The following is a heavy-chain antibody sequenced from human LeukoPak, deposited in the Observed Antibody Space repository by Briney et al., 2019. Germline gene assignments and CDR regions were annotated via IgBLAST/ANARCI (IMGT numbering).Heavy chain of an antibody. CDR2: ISWNSGSI. D-gene: IGHD2-15*01. CDR3: AKDPPKSDIVVVVAATEHF. V-gene: IGHV3-9*01. Sequence: GGSLRLSCAASGFTFDDYAMHWVRHAPGKGLEWVSGISWNSGSIVYADSVKGRFTISRDNAKNSLYLQMNSLRAEDTAVYYCAKDPPKSDIVVVVAATEHFWGQGTLVTVSS. CDR1: GFTFDDYA. J-gene: IGHJ4*02.